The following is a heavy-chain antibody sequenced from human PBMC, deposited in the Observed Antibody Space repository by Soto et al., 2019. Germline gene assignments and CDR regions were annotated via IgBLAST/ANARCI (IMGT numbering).Heavy chain of an antibody. J-gene: IGHJ6*02. Sequence: GASVKVSCKASGYTFTGYYMHWVRQAPGQGLEWMGWINPNSGGTNYAQKFQGRVTMTRDTSISTAYMELSRLRSDNTAVYYCARDWWLGGYYYGMDVWGQGTTVTVSS. CDR1: GYTFTGYY. D-gene: IGHD3-10*01. V-gene: IGHV1-2*02. CDR2: INPNSGGT. CDR3: ARDWWLGGYYYGMDV.